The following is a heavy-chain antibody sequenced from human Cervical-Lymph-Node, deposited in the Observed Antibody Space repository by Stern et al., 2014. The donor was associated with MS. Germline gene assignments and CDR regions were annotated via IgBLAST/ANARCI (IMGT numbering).Heavy chain of an antibody. CDR3: ARGELKEGLVRGMDV. J-gene: IGHJ6*02. V-gene: IGHV1-69*01. CDR1: GGTFSSYA. D-gene: IGHD1-26*01. CDR2: IIPFFGTT. Sequence: PLVQSGAEVKKPGSSVKVSCKASGGTFSSYAISWVRQAHGQGLEWMGRIIPFFGTTNYAQKFQGRVTITADESTSTAYMELSSLRSEDTAVYYCARGELKEGLVRGMDVWGQGTTVTVSS.